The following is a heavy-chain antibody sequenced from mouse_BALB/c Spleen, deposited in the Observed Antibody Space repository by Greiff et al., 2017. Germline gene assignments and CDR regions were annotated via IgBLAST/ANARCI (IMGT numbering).Heavy chain of an antibody. V-gene: IGHV1-4*02. Sequence: VQLQQSAAELARPGASVKMSCKASGYTFTSYTMHWVKQRPGQGLEWIGYINPSSGYTEYNQKFKDKTTLTADKSSSTAYMQLSSLTSEDSAVYYCARSWLLRTFDVWGAGTTVTVSS. CDR1: GYTFTSYT. CDR2: INPSSGYT. CDR3: ARSWLLRTFDV. J-gene: IGHJ1*01. D-gene: IGHD2-3*01.